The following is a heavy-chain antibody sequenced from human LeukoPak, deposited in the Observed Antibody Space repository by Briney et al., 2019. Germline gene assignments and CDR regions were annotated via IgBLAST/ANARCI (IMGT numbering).Heavy chain of an antibody. CDR2: INPNSGGT. CDR1: GYTFTSYD. V-gene: IGHV1-2*02. J-gene: IGHJ6*02. D-gene: IGHD4-17*01. Sequence: ASVKVSCKASGYTFTSYDINWVRQATGQGLEWMGWINPNSGGTNYAQKFQGRVTMTRDTSISTAYMELSRLRSDDTAVYYCANNYGDYGPYYYYGMDVWGQGTTVTVSS. CDR3: ANNYGDYGPYYYYGMDV.